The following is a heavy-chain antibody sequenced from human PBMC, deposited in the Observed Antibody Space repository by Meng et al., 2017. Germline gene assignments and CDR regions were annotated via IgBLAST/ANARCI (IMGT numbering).Heavy chain of an antibody. CDR1: GFTVSSNY. D-gene: IGHD3-22*01. Sequence: GESLKISCAASGFTVSSNYMSWVRQAPGKGLEWVSVIYSGGSTYSADSVKGRFTISRDNSKNTLYLQMNSLRAEDTAVYYCARVNYYDSSGLLDYWGQGTLVTVSS. V-gene: IGHV3-53*01. CDR3: ARVNYYDSSGLLDY. CDR2: IYSGGST. J-gene: IGHJ4*02.